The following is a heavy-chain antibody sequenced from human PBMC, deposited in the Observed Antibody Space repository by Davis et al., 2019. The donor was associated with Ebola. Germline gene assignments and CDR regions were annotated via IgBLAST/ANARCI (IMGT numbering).Heavy chain of an antibody. J-gene: IGHJ5*02. D-gene: IGHD3-3*01. Sequence: MPSETLSLTCTVSGGSISSSSYYWGWIRQPPGKGLEWIGYIYHSGSTYYNPSLKSRVTISVDRSKNQFSLKLSSVTAADTAVYYCARGYYDGRGWFDPWGQGTLVTVSS. V-gene: IGHV4-39*07. CDR2: IYHSGST. CDR1: GGSISSSSYY. CDR3: ARGYYDGRGWFDP.